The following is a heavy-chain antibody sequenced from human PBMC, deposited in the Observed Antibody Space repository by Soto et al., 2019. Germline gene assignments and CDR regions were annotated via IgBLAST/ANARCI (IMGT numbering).Heavy chain of an antibody. D-gene: IGHD3-10*01. CDR3: ARTSLGSYHDAFDI. Sequence: QVQLVQSGAEVKKPGASVKVSCKASGYTFTSYAMHWVRQAPGQRLEWMGWINAGNGNTKYSQKFQGRVTITRDTSASTAYMELSSLRSEDTAVYYCARTSLGSYHDAFDIWGQGSMVTVSS. J-gene: IGHJ3*02. CDR2: INAGNGNT. V-gene: IGHV1-3*01. CDR1: GYTFTSYA.